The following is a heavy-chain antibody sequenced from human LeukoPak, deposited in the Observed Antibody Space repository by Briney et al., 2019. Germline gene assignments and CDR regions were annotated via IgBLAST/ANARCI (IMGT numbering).Heavy chain of an antibody. J-gene: IGHJ4*02. CDR3: TRSSGLSFDY. V-gene: IGHV3-49*04. D-gene: IGHD6-19*01. CDR2: IRSKAYGGTT. CDR1: GFTFGDYA. Sequence: QPGRSLILSCTASGFTFGDYAMSWVRPAPGKGLEWVGFIRSKAYGGTTEYAASVKGRFTISRDDSKSIAYLQMNSLKTEDTAVYYCTRSSGLSFDYWGQGTLVTVSS.